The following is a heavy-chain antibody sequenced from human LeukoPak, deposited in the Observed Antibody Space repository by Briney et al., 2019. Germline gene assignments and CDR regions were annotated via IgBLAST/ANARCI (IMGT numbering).Heavy chain of an antibody. CDR1: GGSISGSSYY. Sequence: SETLSLACTVSGGSISGSSYYWGWIRQPPGKGLEWIGSIYFTGNAYYNPSLKSRVTISVDTSKNQFSLILRSVTAADTAVYYCARSLRGAAHHFDYWGQGTLVTVSS. CDR3: ARSLRGAAHHFDY. D-gene: IGHD6-6*01. J-gene: IGHJ4*02. V-gene: IGHV4-39*01. CDR2: IYFTGNA.